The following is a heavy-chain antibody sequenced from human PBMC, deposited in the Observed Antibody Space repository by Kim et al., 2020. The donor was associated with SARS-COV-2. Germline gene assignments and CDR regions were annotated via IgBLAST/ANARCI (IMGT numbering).Heavy chain of an antibody. J-gene: IGHJ4*02. D-gene: IGHD1-26*01. CDR3: ARTVHGFIGYYVDY. Sequence: TPSLKRRVTPSVNTSKNPFSLKLSSVTTADTAVYYCARTVHGFIGYYVDYWGQGTLVTVSS. V-gene: IGHV4-59*01.